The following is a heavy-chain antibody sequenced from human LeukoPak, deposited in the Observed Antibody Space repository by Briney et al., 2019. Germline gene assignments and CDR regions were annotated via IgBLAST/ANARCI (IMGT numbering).Heavy chain of an antibody. J-gene: IGHJ5*02. Sequence: PGGSLRLSCAASGFTFSSYAMHWVPQAPGKGLEWLAVISYDGSNKYYADSVKGRFTISRDNSKNTLYLKMNSLRAEDTAVYYCARFIPSSGSYDPWGQGTLVTVSS. CDR2: ISYDGSNK. CDR1: GFTFSSYA. CDR3: ARFIPSSGSYDP. V-gene: IGHV3-30-3*01. D-gene: IGHD1-26*01.